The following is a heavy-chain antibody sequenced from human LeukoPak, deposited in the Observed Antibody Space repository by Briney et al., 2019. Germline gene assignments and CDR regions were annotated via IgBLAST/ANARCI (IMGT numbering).Heavy chain of an antibody. CDR2: IYYSGST. CDR3: ASVVVPPSSSFDY. Sequence: SETLSLTCTVSGGSISSGDYYWSWIRQPPGTDLEWIGYIYYSGSTYYNPSLKSRVTISVDTSKNQFSLKLSSVTAADTAVYYCASVVVPPSSSFDYWGQGTLVTVSS. CDR1: GGSISSGDYY. J-gene: IGHJ4*02. V-gene: IGHV4-30-4*01. D-gene: IGHD2-2*01.